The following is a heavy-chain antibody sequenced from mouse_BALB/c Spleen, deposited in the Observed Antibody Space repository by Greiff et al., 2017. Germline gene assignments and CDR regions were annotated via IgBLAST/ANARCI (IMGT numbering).Heavy chain of an antibody. CDR1: GFTFSSYA. CDR2: ISSGGSYT. Sequence: EVHLVESGGGLVKPGGSLKLSCAASGFTFSSYAMSWVRQSPEKRLEWVAEISSGGSYTYYPDTVTGRFTISRDNAKNTLYLEMSSLRSEDTAMYYCAREDYCGDLAWFAYWGQGTLVTVSA. CDR3: AREDYCGDLAWFAY. V-gene: IGHV5-9-4*01. D-gene: IGHD1-2*01. J-gene: IGHJ3*01.